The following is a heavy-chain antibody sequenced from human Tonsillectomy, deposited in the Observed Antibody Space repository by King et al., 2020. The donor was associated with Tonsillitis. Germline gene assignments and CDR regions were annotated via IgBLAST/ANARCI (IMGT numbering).Heavy chain of an antibody. Sequence: VQLVESGGGVVQPGRSLRLSCAASGFTFSSYGMHWVRQAPGKGLEWVAVISHDGSNKYYADSVKGRFTISRDNSKYTLYLQMNNLRAEDSAVDYCAKGPNRVAGTWYFDLWGRGTLVTVSS. CDR2: ISHDGSNK. J-gene: IGHJ2*01. D-gene: IGHD6-19*01. CDR3: AKGPNRVAGTWYFDL. CDR1: GFTFSSYG. V-gene: IGHV3-30*18.